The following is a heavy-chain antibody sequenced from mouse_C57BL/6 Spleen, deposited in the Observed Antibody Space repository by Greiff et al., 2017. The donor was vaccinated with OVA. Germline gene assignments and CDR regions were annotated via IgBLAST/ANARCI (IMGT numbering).Heavy chain of an antibody. CDR2: INYDGSST. Sequence: EVMLVESEGGLVQPGSSMKLSCTASGFTFSDYYMAWVRQVPEKGLEWVANINYDGSSTYYLDSLKSRFIISRDNAKNILYLQMSSLKSEDTATYYCARVYGNYGYFDYWGQGTTLTVSS. CDR3: ARVYGNYGYFDY. D-gene: IGHD2-1*01. CDR1: GFTFSDYY. J-gene: IGHJ2*01. V-gene: IGHV5-16*01.